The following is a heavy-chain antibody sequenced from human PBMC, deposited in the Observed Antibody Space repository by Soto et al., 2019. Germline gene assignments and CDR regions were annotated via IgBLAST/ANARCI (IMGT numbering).Heavy chain of an antibody. V-gene: IGHV3-7*04. D-gene: IGHD1-26*01. CDR3: ARGSGSSCFDH. CDR1: GLTYRDNW. CDR2: INQDGSET. J-gene: IGHJ4*02. Sequence: GGSLRLSCAASGLTYRDNWMSWVRQAPEKGLEWVANINQDGSETSYVDSVKGRFTISRDKSKNSLWLHMNSLRLDDTAVYYCARGSGSSCFDHWGQGKLVTVSS.